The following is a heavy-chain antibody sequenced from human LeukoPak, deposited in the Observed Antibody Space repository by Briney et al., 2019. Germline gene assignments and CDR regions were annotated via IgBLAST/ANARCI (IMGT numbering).Heavy chain of an antibody. Sequence: GGSLRLSCAASGFTLSTYAMHWVRQAPGKGLEWVAYISGTGFTTYYADSVKGRFTISSDSSKNTLFLQINSLRAGDTAIYYCAKDGYNWIAFDDWGQGTLVTVSS. J-gene: IGHJ4*02. CDR2: ISGTGFTT. V-gene: IGHV3-23*01. D-gene: IGHD1-20*01. CDR1: GFTLSTYA. CDR3: AKDGYNWIAFDD.